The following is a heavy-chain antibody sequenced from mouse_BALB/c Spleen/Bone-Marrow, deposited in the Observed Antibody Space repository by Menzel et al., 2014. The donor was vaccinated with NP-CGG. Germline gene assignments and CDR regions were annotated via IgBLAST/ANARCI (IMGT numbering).Heavy chain of an antibody. V-gene: IGHV1-52*01. Sequence: QVQLKQSGAELVRPGASVKLSCKASGYTFTSYWMNWVKQRPEQGLEWIGRIDPYDSETHYNQKFNDKAILTVDKSSSTAYMQLSSLTSEDSAVYYCARGRDYDVFSYWGQGTLVTVSA. J-gene: IGHJ3*01. D-gene: IGHD2-4*01. CDR1: GYTFTSYW. CDR2: IDPYDSET. CDR3: ARGRDYDVFSY.